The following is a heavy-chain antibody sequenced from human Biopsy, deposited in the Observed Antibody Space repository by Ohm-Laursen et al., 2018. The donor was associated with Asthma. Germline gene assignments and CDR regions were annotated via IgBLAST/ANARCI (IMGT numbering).Heavy chain of an antibody. CDR2: ISYDGSNK. V-gene: IGHV3-30*03. D-gene: IGHD3-3*01. J-gene: IGHJ4*02. CDR1: GFTFSSYG. Sequence: SLRLSYSASGFTFSSYGMHWVLPAPGKGLEWVAAISYDGSNKYYADSVKGRFTISRDNSKNTLYLQMNSLRAEDTAVYYCASQSSGPDFWSGYYYFDYWGQGTLVTVSS. CDR3: ASQSSGPDFWSGYYYFDY.